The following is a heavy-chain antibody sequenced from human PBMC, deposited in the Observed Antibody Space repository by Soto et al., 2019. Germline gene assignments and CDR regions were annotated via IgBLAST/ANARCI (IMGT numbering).Heavy chain of an antibody. Sequence: QVYLVQSGAEVKKPGSSVKVSCKALRGTFTNYAFSWVRQAPGQGLEWMGGIMPFFGSGNYAQKFQGRINITADGSTSSVYLELTSLRSEDTAVYYCARDRAGDYSHFGYWGQGTLVTVSS. D-gene: IGHD3-10*01. CDR3: ARDRAGDYSHFGY. CDR2: IMPFFGSG. J-gene: IGHJ4*02. V-gene: IGHV1-69*01. CDR1: RGTFTNYA.